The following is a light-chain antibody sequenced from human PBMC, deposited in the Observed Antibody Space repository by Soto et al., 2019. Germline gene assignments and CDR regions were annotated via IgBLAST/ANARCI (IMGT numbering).Light chain of an antibody. CDR1: SSDVGSYNL. V-gene: IGLV2-23*02. CDR3: CSYAGSSTFYV. J-gene: IGLJ1*01. CDR2: EVS. Sequence: QSALTQPASVSGSPGQSITISCTGTSSDVGSYNLISWYQQYPDKAPKLMIYEVSKRPSGVSNRFSGSKSGNTAFLTISGLQAEDEADYYCCSYAGSSTFYVFGSGTKVTVL.